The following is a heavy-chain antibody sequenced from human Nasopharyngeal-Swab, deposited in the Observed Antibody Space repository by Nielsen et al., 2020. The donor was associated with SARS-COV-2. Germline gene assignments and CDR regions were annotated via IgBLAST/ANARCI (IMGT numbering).Heavy chain of an antibody. Sequence: GGSLRLSCAASGFTVSDNYMSWVRQAPGKGLQWVSIIYTDDNTYYTDSVKGRFTISRDSSKNTLYLQMHNLRVEDTAVYYCTRGLTAPDHWGQGTLVTVSS. CDR3: TRGLTAPDH. CDR2: IYTDDNT. CDR1: GFTVSDNY. V-gene: IGHV3-66*01. J-gene: IGHJ4*02. D-gene: IGHD2-21*02.